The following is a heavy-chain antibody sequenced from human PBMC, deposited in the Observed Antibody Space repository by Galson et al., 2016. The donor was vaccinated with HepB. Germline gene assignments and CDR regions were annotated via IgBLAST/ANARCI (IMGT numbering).Heavy chain of an antibody. CDR1: GGSISSYY. Sequence: SETLSLTCTVSGGSISSYYWSWIRQPPGKGLEWIGYINYSGRTNYNPSLKSRVTMSLDTSKNQFSLKLSFVTAADTAVYYCARGRTPDFWGALNWFDPWGQGTLVTVSS. J-gene: IGHJ5*02. CDR2: INYSGRT. V-gene: IGHV4-59*01. D-gene: IGHD3-3*01. CDR3: ARGRTPDFWGALNWFDP.